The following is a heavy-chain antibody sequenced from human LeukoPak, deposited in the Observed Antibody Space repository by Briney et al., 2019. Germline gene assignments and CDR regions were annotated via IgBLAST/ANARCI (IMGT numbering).Heavy chain of an antibody. J-gene: IGHJ6*02. V-gene: IGHV1-24*01. CDR3: ATTSIVVVTADFHYYYGMDV. CDR2: FDPEDGET. Sequence: ASVKVSCKVSGYTLTELSMHWVRQAPGKGLEWMGGFDPEDGETIYAQKFQGRVTMTEDTSTDTAYMELSSLRSEDTAVYYCATTSIVVVTADFHYYYGMDVWGQGTTVTVSS. D-gene: IGHD2-21*02. CDR1: GYTLTELS.